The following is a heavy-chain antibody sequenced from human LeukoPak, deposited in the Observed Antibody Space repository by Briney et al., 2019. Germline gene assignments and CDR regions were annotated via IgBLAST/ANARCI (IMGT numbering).Heavy chain of an antibody. Sequence: SETLSLTCAVYGGSFSGYYWSWIRQPPGKGLEWIGEINHSGSTNYNPSLKSRVTISVDTSKNQFSLKLSSVTAADTAVYYCAREVDTSGYYYFDYWGQGTLVTVSS. J-gene: IGHJ4*02. V-gene: IGHV4-34*01. CDR3: AREVDTSGYYYFDY. CDR1: GGSFSGYY. D-gene: IGHD3-22*01. CDR2: INHSGST.